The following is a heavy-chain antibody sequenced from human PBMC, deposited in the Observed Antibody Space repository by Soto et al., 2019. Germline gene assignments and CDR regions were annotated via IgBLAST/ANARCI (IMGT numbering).Heavy chain of an antibody. D-gene: IGHD6-13*01. CDR3: AKDSGSSWPEYFRY. V-gene: IGHV3-9*01. Sequence: SLLLSCAPSVFTFENHAMHWVRQVPGKGLEWVAGINWNSDKIGYADSVKGRFTISRDNAKNSLYLQVNSLRPEDTALYFCAKDSGSSWPEYFRYWGQGTMFTVSS. CDR2: INWNSDKI. CDR1: VFTFENHA. J-gene: IGHJ1*01.